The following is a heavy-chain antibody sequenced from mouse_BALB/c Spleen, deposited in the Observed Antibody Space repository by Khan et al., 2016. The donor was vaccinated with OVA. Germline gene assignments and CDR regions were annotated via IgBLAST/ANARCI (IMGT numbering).Heavy chain of an antibody. CDR3: AKGVWYYYYTLDY. Sequence: QVQLLQPGPGLVAPSQNLSITCTVSGFSLSDYGVSWIRQPPGRGLEWLGVIWGGGSTYYYSALRSRLTISTDNSTSQVFLKMSSLQSNDTAMFYCAKGVWYYYYTLDYWGQGTSVTVSA. D-gene: IGHD1-1*02. CDR1: GFSLSDYG. J-gene: IGHJ4*01. CDR2: IWGGGST. V-gene: IGHV2-6-5*01.